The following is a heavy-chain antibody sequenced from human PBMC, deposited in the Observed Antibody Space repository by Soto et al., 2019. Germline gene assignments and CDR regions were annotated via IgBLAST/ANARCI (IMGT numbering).Heavy chain of an antibody. CDR1: GGSISSGGYY. D-gene: IGHD5-18*01. V-gene: IGHV4-31*03. Sequence: TLSLSCTVSGGSISSGGYYGSWIRQHQGKGLECLGYIYYSGSTYYNPSLKSRVTISVDTSKNQFSLKLSSVTAADTAVYYCARDTPYVDTAMVKGPYYYYGMDVWGQGTTVTVSS. CDR2: IYYSGST. CDR3: ARDTPYVDTAMVKGPYYYYGMDV. J-gene: IGHJ6*02.